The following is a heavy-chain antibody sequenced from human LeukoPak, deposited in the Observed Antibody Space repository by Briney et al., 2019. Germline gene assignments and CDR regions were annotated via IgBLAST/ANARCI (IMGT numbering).Heavy chain of an antibody. CDR3: ARARWLPLFGDY. J-gene: IGHJ4*02. D-gene: IGHD5-12*01. Sequence: GGFLRLSCETSDFAFSNYAMSWVRQAPGRGLEWVSGINYGDGATYYVDSVKGRFTISRDNSKNTLSLQMNSLRAEDTAVYYCARARWLPLFGDYWGQGTLVTVSS. V-gene: IGHV3-23*01. CDR2: INYGDGAT. CDR1: DFAFSNYA.